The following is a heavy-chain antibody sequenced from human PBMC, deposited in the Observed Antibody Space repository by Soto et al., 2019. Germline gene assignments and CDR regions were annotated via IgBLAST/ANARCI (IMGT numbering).Heavy chain of an antibody. V-gene: IGHV4-39*07. CDR2: INHSGST. D-gene: IGHD2-8*02. CDR1: GGSISSCGYY. CDR3: ARDKITGLFDY. Sequence: PSETLSLTCTVSGGSISSCGYYWTWIRQPPGTGLEWIGEINHSGSTNYNPSLKSRVTISVDTSKNQFSLKLTSVTAADTAVYYCARDKITGLFDYWGQGALVTVSS. J-gene: IGHJ4*02.